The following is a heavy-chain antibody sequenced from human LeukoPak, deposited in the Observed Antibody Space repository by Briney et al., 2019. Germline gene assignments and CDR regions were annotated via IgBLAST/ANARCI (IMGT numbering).Heavy chain of an antibody. J-gene: IGHJ6*02. CDR3: ARHQGELRFFYYGMDV. CDR2: ISAYDGHT. V-gene: IGHV1-18*01. Sequence: ASVKVSCKVFAHTLSSNGISWVRQAPGQGLEWMGWISAYDGHTNYAQKLQGRVTMTTDTATRTVYMELRSLKSDDTAVYYCARHQGELRFFYYGMDVWGQGTTVTVSS. CDR1: AHTLSSNG. D-gene: IGHD1-26*01.